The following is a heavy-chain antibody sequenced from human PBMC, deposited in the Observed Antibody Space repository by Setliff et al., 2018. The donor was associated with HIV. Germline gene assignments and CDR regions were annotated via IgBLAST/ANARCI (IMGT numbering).Heavy chain of an antibody. J-gene: IGHJ6*03. D-gene: IGHD3-10*01. V-gene: IGHV3-74*01. Sequence: GGSLRLSCAASGFSFSNYWMPWVRQTPGKGLVLLSRIIPDGSATVYADSVRGRFTVSRDNSKNTLYLQMNSLRAEDTAVYYCARSPITMVRGVSRYYYYYMDVWGKGTTVTVSS. CDR2: IIPDGSAT. CDR3: ARSPITMVRGVSRYYYYYMDV. CDR1: GFSFSNYW.